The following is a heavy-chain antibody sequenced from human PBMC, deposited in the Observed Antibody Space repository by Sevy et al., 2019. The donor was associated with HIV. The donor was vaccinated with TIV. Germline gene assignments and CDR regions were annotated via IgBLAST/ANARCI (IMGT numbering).Heavy chain of an antibody. Sequence: GESLKISCAASGFTFSIYTMSWVRQAPGKGLEWVSTFCFGGSTIHYAVSVKGRFTISRDNSKNTLYLQMNSLRADDTAVYYCAREGCTVPHDYWGQGTLVTVSS. CDR3: AREGCTVPHDY. J-gene: IGHJ4*02. CDR1: GFTFSIYT. CDR2: FCFGGSTI. D-gene: IGHD2-8*02. V-gene: IGHV3-23*01.